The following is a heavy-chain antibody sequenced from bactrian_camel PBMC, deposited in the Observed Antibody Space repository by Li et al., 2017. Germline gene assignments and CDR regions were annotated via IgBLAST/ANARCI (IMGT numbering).Heavy chain of an antibody. D-gene: IGHD2*01. CDR2: IATGSGNT. CDR1: GYTLPMN. Sequence: VQLVESGGGSVEAGGSLRLSCVASGYTLPMNMGWFRQAPGKEREGDARIATGSGNTYYADSVKGRFTISQDNAKNTVYLQMNSLKPEDTAMYYCAARGPYCYTKLSVRDFTYWGQGTQVTVS. V-gene: IGHV3S40*01. J-gene: IGHJ6*01. CDR3: AARGPYCYTKLSVRDFTY.